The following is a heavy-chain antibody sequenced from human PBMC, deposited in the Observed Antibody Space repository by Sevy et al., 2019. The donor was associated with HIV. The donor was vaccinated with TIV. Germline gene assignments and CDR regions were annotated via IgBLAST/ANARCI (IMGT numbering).Heavy chain of an antibody. J-gene: IGHJ6*02. CDR2: ISAYNGNT. D-gene: IGHD6-19*01. CDR3: ARDRYSSGWYVATYYYYYGMDV. CDR1: GYTFTSYG. Sequence: ASVKVSCKASGYTFTSYGISWVRQAPGQGLEWMGWISAYNGNTNYAQKLQGRVTMTTDTSTSTAYMELRSLRSDDTAVYYCARDRYSSGWYVATYYYYYGMDVWGQWTTVTVSS. V-gene: IGHV1-18*01.